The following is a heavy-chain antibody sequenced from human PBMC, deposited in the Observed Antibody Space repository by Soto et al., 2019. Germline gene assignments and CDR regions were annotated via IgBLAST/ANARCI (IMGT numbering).Heavy chain of an antibody. CDR3: AKKLPEAGAHFAFDI. V-gene: IGHV3-23*01. D-gene: IGHD2-2*01. CDR1: GFIFSSLA. CDR2: IPGSADST. J-gene: IGHJ3*02. Sequence: EVQLLESGGGLVQPGGSLRLSCAASGFIFSSLAMSWVRQAPGKGLEWVSAIPGSADSTYYADSVKGRFTISRDNSKNTLYLQMTSLRAEDTAVYYCAKKLPEAGAHFAFDIWGHGTMVTVSS.